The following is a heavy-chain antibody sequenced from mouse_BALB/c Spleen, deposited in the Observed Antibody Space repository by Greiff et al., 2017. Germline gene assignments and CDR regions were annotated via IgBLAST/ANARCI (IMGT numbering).Heavy chain of an antibody. D-gene: IGHD1-1*01. CDR1: GFTFSSYT. CDR2: ISSGGSYT. V-gene: IGHV5-6-4*01. CDR3: TRHGYYGSSYWFAY. Sequence: EVKLMESGGGLVKPGGSLKLSCAASGFTFSSYTMSWVRQTPEKRLEWVATISSGGSYTYYPDSVKGRFTISRDNAKNTLYLQMSSLKSEDTAMYYCTRHGYYGSSYWFAYWGQGTLVTVSA. J-gene: IGHJ3*01.